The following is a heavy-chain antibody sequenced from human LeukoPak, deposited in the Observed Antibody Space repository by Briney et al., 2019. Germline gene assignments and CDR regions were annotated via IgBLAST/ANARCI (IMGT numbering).Heavy chain of an antibody. CDR3: ARTGVYNGILTGFDY. J-gene: IGHJ4*02. D-gene: IGHD3-9*01. CDR2: MPYDGGNK. CDR1: GFTFSRDN. Sequence: GGSLRLSCAASGFTFSRDNMHWVRQAPGKGLEWVAFMPYDGGNKYFADSVKGRFTISRDNSKNTLYLQMNSLTAEDTAVYYCARTGVYNGILTGFDYWGQGTLVAVSS. V-gene: IGHV3-30*19.